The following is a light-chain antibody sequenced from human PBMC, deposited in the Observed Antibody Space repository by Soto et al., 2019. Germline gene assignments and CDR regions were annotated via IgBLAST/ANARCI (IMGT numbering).Light chain of an antibody. J-gene: IGLJ1*01. V-gene: IGLV1-44*01. CDR2: SGN. CDR3: AAWDDSLTGYV. CDR1: NSNIGTNT. Sequence: QSLLTQPPSASGAPGQRGTLSCSGSNSNIGTNTVNWYQQLPGSAPKLLIYSGNQRPSGVPDRFSASKSGTSASLAISGLQSGDEADYYCAAWDDSLTGYVFGPGTKVTVL.